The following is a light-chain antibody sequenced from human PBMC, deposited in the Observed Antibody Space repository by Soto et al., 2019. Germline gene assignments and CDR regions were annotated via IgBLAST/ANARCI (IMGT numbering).Light chain of an antibody. CDR1: ENIFKF. CDR2: AAS. J-gene: IGKJ4*01. CDR3: QHYNTQSIT. V-gene: IGKV1-5*01. Sequence: DIQLIQSPATLSASVGDRITITCRASENIFKFLAWYQQRSGRAPNLLIYAASDLETGVPSRFSGRGSGTEFTLTMDSLQPDDSATYYCQHYNTQSITFGGGTKVDVK.